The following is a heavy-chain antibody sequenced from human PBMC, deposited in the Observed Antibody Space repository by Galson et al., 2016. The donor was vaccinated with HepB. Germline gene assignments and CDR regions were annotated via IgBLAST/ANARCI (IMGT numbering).Heavy chain of an antibody. Sequence: SETLSLTCSVSGGSISSGSDFWGWLRQPPGKGLEWIGNIYYDGSTYYNPSLKSRVTISVDTSRNQVSLKLTSVTAADTALYYCARRQKYYDFLGWFDPWGPGTLVIVSS. D-gene: IGHD3-3*01. CDR1: GGSISSGSDF. CDR2: IYYDGST. J-gene: IGHJ5*02. V-gene: IGHV4-39*01. CDR3: ARRQKYYDFLGWFDP.